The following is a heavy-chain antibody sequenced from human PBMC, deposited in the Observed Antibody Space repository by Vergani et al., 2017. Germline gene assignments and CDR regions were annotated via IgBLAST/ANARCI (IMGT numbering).Heavy chain of an antibody. D-gene: IGHD1-26*01. CDR2: IYYSGST. CDR3: ARVVGGRKYFYYMDV. J-gene: IGHJ6*03. Sequence: QVQLQESGPGLVKPSQTLSLTCTVSGGSISSGDYYWSWIRQPPGKGLEWIGYIYYSGSTYYNPSLKSRVTISVDRSKNQFSLKLSSVTAADTAVYYCARVVGGRKYFYYMDVWGKGTTVTVSS. CDR1: GGSISSGDYY. V-gene: IGHV4-30-4*08.